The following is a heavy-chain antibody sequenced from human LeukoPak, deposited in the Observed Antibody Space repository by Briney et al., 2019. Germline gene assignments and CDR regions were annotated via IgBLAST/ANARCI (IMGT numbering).Heavy chain of an antibody. D-gene: IGHD1-26*01. CDR2: IYTSGST. J-gene: IGHJ4*02. CDR1: GGPISSGSYY. V-gene: IGHV4-61*02. CDR3: ARGAVGANDY. Sequence: PSETLSLTCTVSGGPISSGSYYWSWIRQPAGKGLEWIGRIYTSGSTNYNPSLKSRVTISVDTTKNQFSLKLSSVTAADTAVYYCARGAVGANDYWGQGTLVTVSS.